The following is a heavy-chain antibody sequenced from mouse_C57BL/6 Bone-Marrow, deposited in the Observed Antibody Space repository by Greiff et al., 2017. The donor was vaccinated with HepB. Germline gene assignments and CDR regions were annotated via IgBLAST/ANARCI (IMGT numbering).Heavy chain of an antibody. CDR2: IWRGGST. Sequence: VMLVESGPGLVQPSQSLSITCTVSGFSLTSYGVHWVRQSPGKGLEWLGVIWRGGSTDYNAAFMSRLSITKDNSKSQVFFKMNSLQADDTAIYYCAKRYEYDGYYFDYWGQGTTLTVSS. CDR3: AKRYEYDGYYFDY. D-gene: IGHD2-14*01. J-gene: IGHJ2*01. V-gene: IGHV2-5*01. CDR1: GFSLTSYG.